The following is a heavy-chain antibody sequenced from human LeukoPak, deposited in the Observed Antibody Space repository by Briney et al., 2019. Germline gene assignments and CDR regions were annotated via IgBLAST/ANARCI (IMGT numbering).Heavy chain of an antibody. D-gene: IGHD6-6*01. CDR3: ASLIAARLSLGFRY. J-gene: IGHJ4*02. CDR1: GYTLTELS. CDR2: FDPEDGET. Sequence: ASVTVSFKVSGYTLTELSMHWVRQAPGKGLEWMGGFDPEDGETIYAQKFQGRVTMTEDTSTDTAYMELSSLRSEGTAVYYCASLIAARLSLGFRYWGQGTLVTVSS. V-gene: IGHV1-24*01.